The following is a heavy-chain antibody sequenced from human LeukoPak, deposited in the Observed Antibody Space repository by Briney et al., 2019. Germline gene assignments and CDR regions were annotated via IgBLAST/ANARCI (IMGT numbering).Heavy chain of an antibody. CDR3: ARDIITMVRGVITNYYYGMDV. CDR2: IIPIFGTA. V-gene: IGHV1-69*13. CDR1: GGTFSSYA. D-gene: IGHD3-10*01. J-gene: IGHJ6*02. Sequence: SVTVSCKASGGTFSSYAISWVRQAPGQGLEWMGGIIPIFGTANYAQKFQGRVTITADESTSTAYMELSSLRSEDTAAYYCARDIITMVRGVITNYYYGMDVWGQGTTVTVSS.